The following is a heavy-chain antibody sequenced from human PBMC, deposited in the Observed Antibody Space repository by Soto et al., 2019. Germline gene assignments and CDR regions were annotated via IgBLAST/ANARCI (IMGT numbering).Heavy chain of an antibody. CDR3: ARECITPDCSGFDS. V-gene: IGHV4-59*01. J-gene: IGHJ4*02. D-gene: IGHD3-10*01. CDR2: IYYIGNT. CDR1: GGSISSYY. Sequence: QVQLQESGPGLVKPSETLSLTCTVSGGSISSYYWSWIRQPPGKGLEWIGYIYYIGNTNYNPSLKSGVSISVDTSKNQFSLRLSSVTTADTAVYYCARECITPDCSGFDSWGQGILVTVSS.